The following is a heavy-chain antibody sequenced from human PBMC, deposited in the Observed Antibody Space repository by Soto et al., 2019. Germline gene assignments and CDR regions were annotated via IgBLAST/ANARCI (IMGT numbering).Heavy chain of an antibody. Sequence: GGSLRLSCAASGFTFSSYSMNWVRQAPGKGLEWVSYISSGNSIIYHADSVKGRFTISRDNAKNSLYLQMDSLRAEDTAVYYCARDGRDCSSTSCYDFWGQGALVTVSS. CDR3: ARDGRDCSSTSCYDF. V-gene: IGHV3-48*04. J-gene: IGHJ4*02. CDR2: ISSGNSII. CDR1: GFTFSSYS. D-gene: IGHD2-2*01.